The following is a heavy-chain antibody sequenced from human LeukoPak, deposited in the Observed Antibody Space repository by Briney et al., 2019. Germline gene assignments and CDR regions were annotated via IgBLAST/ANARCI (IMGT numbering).Heavy chain of an antibody. D-gene: IGHD1-26*01. CDR3: AKDVWRYSGSYYDFDY. V-gene: IGHV3-23*01. Sequence: GGSLSLSCAASGFTFSNCAMSWVRQAPGKGLEWVSGINLSGSSTYYADSVKGRFTISRDNSKNTLYLQMNSLRAEDTAVYYCAKDVWRYSGSYYDFDYWGQGTLVTVSS. CDR1: GFTFSNCA. J-gene: IGHJ4*02. CDR2: INLSGSST.